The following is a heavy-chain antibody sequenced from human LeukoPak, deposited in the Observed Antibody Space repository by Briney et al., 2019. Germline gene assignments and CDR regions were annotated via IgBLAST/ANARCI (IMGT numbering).Heavy chain of an antibody. Sequence: PGGSLRLSCVASGFTFSSFWMHWVRQAPGKGLEWVANIKEDGSEKYYVDSVKGRFTISRDNAKSSLYLQMHSLRVEDTAVCYCARRYFDQWGQGTLVTVSS. CDR3: ARRYFDQ. J-gene: IGHJ4*02. V-gene: IGHV3-7*01. CDR2: IKEDGSEK. CDR1: GFTFSSFW.